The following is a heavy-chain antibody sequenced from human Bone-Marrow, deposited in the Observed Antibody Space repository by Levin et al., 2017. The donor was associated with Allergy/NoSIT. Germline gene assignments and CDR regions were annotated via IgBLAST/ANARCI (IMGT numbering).Heavy chain of an antibody. Sequence: GGSLRLSCTASGFTFSSYGMHWVRQAPGKGLEWVAVISHDGSNKYYADSVKGRFTISRDNSKNTLFLHMNSLRPEDAAVYYCAKDRWVWKFTREGIDYWGQGTLVTVSS. D-gene: IGHD3-16*01. J-gene: IGHJ4*02. V-gene: IGHV3-30*18. CDR1: GFTFSSYG. CDR2: ISHDGSNK. CDR3: AKDRWVWKFTREGIDY.